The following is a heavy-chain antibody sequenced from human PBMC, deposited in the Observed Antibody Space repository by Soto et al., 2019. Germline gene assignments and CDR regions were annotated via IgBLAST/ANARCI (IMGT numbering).Heavy chain of an antibody. J-gene: IGHJ3*02. CDR2: VRNKVNSYTT. CDR3: TRVESSSWGLDALDI. Sequence: GGSLRLSCAASGFSFSDHYMDWVRQAPGKGLEWIGRVRNKVNSYTTEYAASVKGRFTVSRDDSKSALYLQMNSLKIEDTAVYYCTRVESSSWGLDALDIWGRGTMVTVSS. D-gene: IGHD2-15*01. CDR1: GFSFSDHY. V-gene: IGHV3-72*01.